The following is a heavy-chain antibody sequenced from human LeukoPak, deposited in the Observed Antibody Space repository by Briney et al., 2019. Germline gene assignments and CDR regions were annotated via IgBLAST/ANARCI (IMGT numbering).Heavy chain of an antibody. CDR3: ARSHIVVVPASTYYYYYGMDV. J-gene: IGHJ6*04. D-gene: IGHD2-2*01. CDR2: IYHSGST. V-gene: IGHV4-4*02. CDR1: GGSISSSNW. Sequence: PSETLSLTCAVSGGSISSSNWWSWVRQPPGKGLEWIGEIYHSGSTNYNPSLKSRVPISVDKSKNQFSLKLSSVTAADTAVYYCARSHIVVVPASTYYYYYGMDVWGKGTTVTVSS.